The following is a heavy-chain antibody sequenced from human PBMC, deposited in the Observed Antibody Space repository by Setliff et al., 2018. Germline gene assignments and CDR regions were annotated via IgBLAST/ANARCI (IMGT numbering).Heavy chain of an antibody. V-gene: IGHV1-18*01. J-gene: IGHJ4*02. CDR2: ISGYNGYT. CDR1: GYTFAKYG. D-gene: IGHD3-22*01. Sequence: ASVKVSCKAFGYTFAKYGTSWVRQAPGQGLEWMGWISGYNGYTVYAQKLQGRVTMTTDTSTTTVYMEVASLRSDDTAVYYCVRVPQEALYYYDRGHYIDYWGQGTLVTVSS. CDR3: VRVPQEALYYYDRGHYIDY.